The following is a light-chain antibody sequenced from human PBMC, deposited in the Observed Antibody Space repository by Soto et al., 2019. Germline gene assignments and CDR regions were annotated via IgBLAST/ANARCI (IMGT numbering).Light chain of an antibody. CDR3: SSYTSTVSAI. CDR1: SSDIGSYNR. CDR2: EVN. V-gene: IGLV2-18*02. J-gene: IGLJ2*01. Sequence: QSALTQPPSVSGSPGQSVTISCTGTSSDIGSYNRVSWYQQPPGTAPKLIIYEVNNRPSGVPDRFSGSKSGNTASLTISGLQAEDEADYYFSSYTSTVSAIFGGGTKLTVL.